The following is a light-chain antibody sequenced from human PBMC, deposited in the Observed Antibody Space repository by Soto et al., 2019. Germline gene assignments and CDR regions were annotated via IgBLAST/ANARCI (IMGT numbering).Light chain of an antibody. CDR1: QSISNF. CDR2: GAS. J-gene: IGKJ2*01. Sequence: EIQMTQSPSSLSASVGDRVTITCRASQSISNFLTWYQQKPGKAPNLLIYGASSLPSGVPSRFSGSGAGTDFTLTITSRQPSDVATYYCQQSYNNPPYTFGQGTRLEIK. V-gene: IGKV1-39*01. CDR3: QQSYNNPPYT.